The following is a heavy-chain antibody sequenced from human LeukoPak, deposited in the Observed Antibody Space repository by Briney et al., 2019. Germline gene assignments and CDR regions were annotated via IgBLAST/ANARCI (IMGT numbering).Heavy chain of an antibody. CDR1: GDSISSYY. Sequence: SETLSLTCTVSGDSISSYYWNWIRQPPGKGLEWIGYIYYSGTTSYSPSLQSRVSMAVDTSKKQLSLKLSSVTAADTAVYYCAGQQLYKMSSWGQGILVTVSS. CDR3: AGQQLYKMSS. CDR2: IYYSGTT. J-gene: IGHJ5*02. V-gene: IGHV4-59*01. D-gene: IGHD6-13*01.